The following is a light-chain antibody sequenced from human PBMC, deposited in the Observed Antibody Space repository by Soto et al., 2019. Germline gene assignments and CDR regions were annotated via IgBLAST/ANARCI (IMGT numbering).Light chain of an antibody. CDR2: GAS. CDR1: QGIISN. J-gene: IGKJ1*01. Sequence: DTVMTQSPVTLSVSPGERVTLSCRASQGIISNLAWYQQKRGQAPRVLIYGASTRATGVPDRFSGSGSGTDFTLTISDVQPEDFALYYCHQRQSWPRTFGQGTKVDIK. V-gene: IGKV3-15*01. CDR3: HQRQSWPRT.